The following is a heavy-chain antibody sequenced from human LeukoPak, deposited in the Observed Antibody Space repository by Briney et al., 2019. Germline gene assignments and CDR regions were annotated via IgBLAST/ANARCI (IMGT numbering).Heavy chain of an antibody. D-gene: IGHD3-9*01. Sequence: SETLSLTCTVSGGSISSYYWSWIRQPPGKGLEWLGYIYYSGSTNYNPSLKSRVTISVDTSKNQFSLKLSSVTAADTAVYYCARGNLKTGYYFDYWGQGTLVTVSS. CDR3: ARGNLKTGYYFDY. CDR2: IYYSGST. V-gene: IGHV4-59*01. CDR1: GGSISSYY. J-gene: IGHJ4*02.